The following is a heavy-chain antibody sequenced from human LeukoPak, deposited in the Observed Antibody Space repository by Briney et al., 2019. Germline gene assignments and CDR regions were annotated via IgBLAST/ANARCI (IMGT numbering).Heavy chain of an antibody. V-gene: IGHV3-74*01. J-gene: IGHJ4*02. Sequence: GGSLRLSCAASGFTVTNNWMHWVRQAPGKGLVWVARIKSDGTGTIYADSVKGRSTISRDIAKNTLYLQMNSLRADDTAVYYCARDGSYKFDYWGQGTLVTVSS. CDR1: GFTVTNNW. CDR3: ARDGSYKFDY. D-gene: IGHD3-10*01. CDR2: IKSDGTGT.